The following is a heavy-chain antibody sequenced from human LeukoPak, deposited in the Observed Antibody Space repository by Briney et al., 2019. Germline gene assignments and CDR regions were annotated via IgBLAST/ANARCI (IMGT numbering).Heavy chain of an antibody. J-gene: IGHJ5*02. D-gene: IGHD5-18*01. V-gene: IGHV3-74*01. Sequence: GGSLRLSCAASGFTFSSYWMHWVRQAPGKGLVWVSRINSDGSSTSYADSVKGRFTISRDNAKNTLYLQMNSLRVEDTSVYYCVREVRYRYGYWFDPWGQGTLVTVSS. CDR2: INSDGSST. CDR1: GFTFSSYW. CDR3: VREVRYRYGYWFDP.